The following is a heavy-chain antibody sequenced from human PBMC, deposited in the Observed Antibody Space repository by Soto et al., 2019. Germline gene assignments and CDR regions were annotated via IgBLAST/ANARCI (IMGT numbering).Heavy chain of an antibody. CDR2: ISSSGSTI. CDR1: GFTFSSYE. CDR3: AMNWNYHAFDI. J-gene: IGHJ3*02. V-gene: IGHV3-48*03. D-gene: IGHD1-7*01. Sequence: EVQLVESGGGLVQPGGSLRLSCAASGFTFSSYEMNWVRQAPGKGLEWVSYISSSGSTIYYADSVKGRFTISRDNAKNSLYLQMNSLRAEDTAVYYCAMNWNYHAFDIWGQGTMVTVSS.